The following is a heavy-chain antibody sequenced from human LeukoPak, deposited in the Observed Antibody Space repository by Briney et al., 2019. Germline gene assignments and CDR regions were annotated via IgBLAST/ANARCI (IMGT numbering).Heavy chain of an antibody. CDR3: VRCYGNWYFDL. Sequence: GGSLRLSCAASGFTFSDYYMSGIRQAPGKGLEWVSYISSSGSTIYYADSVKGRFTISRDNAKNSLYLQMNSLRAEDTAVYYCVRCYGNWYFDLWGRGTLVTVSS. CDR1: GFTFSDYY. D-gene: IGHD4-17*01. CDR2: ISSSGSTI. V-gene: IGHV3-11*04. J-gene: IGHJ2*01.